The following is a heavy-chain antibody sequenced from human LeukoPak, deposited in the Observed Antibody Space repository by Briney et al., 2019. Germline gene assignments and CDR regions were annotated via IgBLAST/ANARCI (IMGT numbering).Heavy chain of an antibody. Sequence: SETLSLTCTVSGGSISSSSAYGGWIRHPPGKGLEWIGSISYSGSTYYKPSLKSRVTISVDTSKNQFSLKLTSVTAADTAVYYSATHHGDRKFDCWGQGTLVTVSS. CDR1: GGSISSSSAY. CDR2: ISYSGST. V-gene: IGHV4-39*01. CDR3: ATHHGDRKFDC. J-gene: IGHJ4*02. D-gene: IGHD4-17*01.